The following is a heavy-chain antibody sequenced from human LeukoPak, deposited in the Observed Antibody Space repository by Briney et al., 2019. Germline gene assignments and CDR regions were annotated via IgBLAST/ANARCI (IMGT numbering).Heavy chain of an antibody. CDR1: GFTFSSYS. Sequence: GGSLRLSCAASGFTFSSYSMNWVRQAPGKGLEWVSSISSSSSYIYYADSVKGRFTISRENAKNSLYLQMNSLRAGDTAVYYCARAHETGENAFDIWGQGTMVTVSS. D-gene: IGHD1-1*01. J-gene: IGHJ3*02. V-gene: IGHV3-21*01. CDR2: ISSSSSYI. CDR3: ARAHETGENAFDI.